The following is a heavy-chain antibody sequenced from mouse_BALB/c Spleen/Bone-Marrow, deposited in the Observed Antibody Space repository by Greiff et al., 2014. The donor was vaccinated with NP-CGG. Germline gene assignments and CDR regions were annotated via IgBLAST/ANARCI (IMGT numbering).Heavy chain of an antibody. CDR3: ARPFTTVVATVFAY. CDR2: IGVGGTYT. D-gene: IGHD1-1*01. CDR1: GFSFSGNG. V-gene: IGHV5-6*01. Sequence: EVMLVESGGDLVKPGGSLKLSCAASGFSFSGNGMSWVRQTPDKRLEWVATIGVGGTYTYYPDSVKGRFTISRDNAKNTLYLRMSSLKSEDTAMYYCARPFTTVVATVFAYWGQGTLVTVSA. J-gene: IGHJ3*01.